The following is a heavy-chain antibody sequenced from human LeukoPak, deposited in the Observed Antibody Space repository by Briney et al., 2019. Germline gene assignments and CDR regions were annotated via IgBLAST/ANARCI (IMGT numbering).Heavy chain of an antibody. Sequence: ASVKASCKASGYTFTGYYMHWVRQAPGQGLEWMGWINPNSGGTNYAQKFQDRVTMTRDTSISTAYMELSRPRSDDTAVYYCARDSEPRGLRWFDPWGQGTLVTVSS. CDR2: INPNSGGT. V-gene: IGHV1-2*02. J-gene: IGHJ5*02. CDR3: ARDSEPRGLRWFDP. CDR1: GYTFTGYY. D-gene: IGHD1-14*01.